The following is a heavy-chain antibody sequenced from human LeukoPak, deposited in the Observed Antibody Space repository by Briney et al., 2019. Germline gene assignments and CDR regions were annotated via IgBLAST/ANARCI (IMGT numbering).Heavy chain of an antibody. CDR2: ISYDGSNK. V-gene: IGHV3-30*04. Sequence: GRSLRLSCAAPGFTFSSYAMHWVRQAPDKGLEWVAVISYDGSNKYYADSVKGRFTISRDNSKNTLYLQMNSLRAEDTAVYYCARDRRSRGQWLVRYFDYWGQGTLVTVSS. CDR1: GFTFSSYA. D-gene: IGHD6-19*01. J-gene: IGHJ4*02. CDR3: ARDRRSRGQWLVRYFDY.